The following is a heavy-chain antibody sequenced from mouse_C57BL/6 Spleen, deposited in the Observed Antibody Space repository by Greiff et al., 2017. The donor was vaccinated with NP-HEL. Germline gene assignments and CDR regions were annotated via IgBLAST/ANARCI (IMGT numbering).Heavy chain of an antibody. J-gene: IGHJ4*01. CDR1: GFTFSSYA. V-gene: IGHV5-4*01. D-gene: IGHD1-1*01. CDR3: ARGGYGKDYAMDY. Sequence: EVQGVESGGGLVKPGGSLKLSCAASGFTFSSYAMSWVRQTPEKRLEWVATISDGGSYTYYPDNVKGRFTISRDNAKNNLYLQMSHLKSEDTAMYYCARGGYGKDYAMDYWGQGTSVTVSS. CDR2: ISDGGSYT.